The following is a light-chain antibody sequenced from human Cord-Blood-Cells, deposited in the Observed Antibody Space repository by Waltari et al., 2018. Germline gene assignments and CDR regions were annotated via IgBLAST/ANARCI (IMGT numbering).Light chain of an antibody. CDR3: QQLNSYPRT. J-gene: IGKJ3*01. Sequence: DIQLTQSPSFLSASVGDRVTITCRASQGISSYLAWDQQKPGKAPKLLIYAASTLQSGVPSRFSGSGSGTEFTLTISSLQPEDFATYYCQQLNSYPRTFGPGTKVDIK. CDR2: AAS. V-gene: IGKV1-9*01. CDR1: QGISSY.